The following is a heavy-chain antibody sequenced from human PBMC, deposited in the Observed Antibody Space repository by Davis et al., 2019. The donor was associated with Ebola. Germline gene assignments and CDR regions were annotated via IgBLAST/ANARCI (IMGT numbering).Heavy chain of an antibody. Sequence: AESLNLSCPASGYTFTSYWISWVRHLPGKRLEWMGRIHPSDSYTHYSPSFQGQATISADTAISTAYLQWSSLKASDTAMYYCARGTDGYNPGGYFDSWGQGTLVTVSS. CDR2: IHPSDSYT. V-gene: IGHV5-10-1*04. CDR1: GYTFTSYW. D-gene: IGHD5-24*01. J-gene: IGHJ4*02. CDR3: ARGTDGYNPGGYFDS.